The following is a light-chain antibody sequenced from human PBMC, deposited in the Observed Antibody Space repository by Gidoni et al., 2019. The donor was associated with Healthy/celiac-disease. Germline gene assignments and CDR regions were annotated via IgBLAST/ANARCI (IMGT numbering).Light chain of an antibody. Sequence: ESALTQSPGTLSLSPGERATLSCRASQSVSSSYLAWYQQKPGQAPRLLIYGASSRATGIPDRFSGSGSGTDFTLTISRLEPEDFAVYYCQQYGSSPSITFGQGTRLEIK. CDR1: QSVSSSY. CDR2: GAS. J-gene: IGKJ5*01. V-gene: IGKV3-20*01. CDR3: QQYGSSPSIT.